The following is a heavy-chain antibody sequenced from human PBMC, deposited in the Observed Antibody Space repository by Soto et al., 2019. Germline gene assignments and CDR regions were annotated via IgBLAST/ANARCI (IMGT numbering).Heavy chain of an antibody. CDR3: VKYAAAGTNAFDI. CDR1: GFTFISYA. CDR2: ISSNGGST. V-gene: IGHV3-64D*06. J-gene: IGHJ3*02. D-gene: IGHD6-13*01. Sequence: GGSLRLSCSASGFTFISYAMHWVRQAPGKGLEYVLAISSNGGSTYYADSVKGRFTISRDNSKNTLYLQMSSLRAEDTAVYYCVKYAAAGTNAFDIWGQGTMVTVS.